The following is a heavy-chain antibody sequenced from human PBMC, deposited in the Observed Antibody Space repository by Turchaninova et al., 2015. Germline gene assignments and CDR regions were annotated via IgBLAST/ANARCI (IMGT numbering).Heavy chain of an antibody. Sequence: EVQLVQSGAEVKKPGESLKISCKGSGYSFTNHGNGWGRQMPGKGREWIVIIYPGDSDTRYSPSFQGQVTISADNSITTAYLQWSSLKASDTAIYYCARRTLGGGDNYWGQGTLVTVSS. V-gene: IGHV5-51*01. J-gene: IGHJ4*02. CDR1: GYSFTNHG. D-gene: IGHD3-16*01. CDR2: IYPGDSDT. CDR3: ARRTLGGGDNY.